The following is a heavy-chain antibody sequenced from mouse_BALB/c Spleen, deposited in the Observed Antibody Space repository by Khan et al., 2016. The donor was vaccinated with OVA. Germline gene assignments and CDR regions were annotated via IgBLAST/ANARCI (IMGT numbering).Heavy chain of an antibody. CDR1: GFTFSGFG. D-gene: IGHD1-1*02. Sequence: EVELVESGGGLVQPGGSRKLSCAASGFTFSGFGMHWVRQAPEKGLEWVAYISGVSTTIYYADIVKGRFTISRDDPKNTLFLQMTSLRSEDTAMYFCARWGGYPSYFDYWGQGTTLTVSS. CDR3: ARWGGYPSYFDY. J-gene: IGHJ2*01. V-gene: IGHV5-17*02. CDR2: ISGVSTTI.